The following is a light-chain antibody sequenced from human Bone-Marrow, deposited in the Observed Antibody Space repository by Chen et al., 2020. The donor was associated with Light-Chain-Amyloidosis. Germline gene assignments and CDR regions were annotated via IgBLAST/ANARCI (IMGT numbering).Light chain of an antibody. CDR3: QSADSSGTYEVI. J-gene: IGLJ2*01. CDR2: RDT. Sequence: SYELTQPPSVSVSPGQTSMITCSGDDLPTKYAYWYQQNPGQAPVLVIHRDTERPSGSSERFAGSSSGTTATLTISGVQAEDEADYHCQSADSSGTYEVIFGGGTKLTVL. CDR1: DLPTKY. V-gene: IGLV3-25*03.